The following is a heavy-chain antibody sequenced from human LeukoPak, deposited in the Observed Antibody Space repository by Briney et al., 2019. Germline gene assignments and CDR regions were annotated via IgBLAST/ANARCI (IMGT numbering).Heavy chain of an antibody. CDR1: GFTFSSYA. CDR2: ISGSGGNT. Sequence: GGSLRLSCGASGFTFSSYAMSWVRQAPGKGLEWVSGISGSGGNTYYADSVKGRFTISRDNSKNTLYLQMNSLRAEDTAVYYCVRSPFSNGYWGQGTLVTVSS. J-gene: IGHJ4*02. D-gene: IGHD4-11*01. V-gene: IGHV3-23*01. CDR3: VRSPFSNGY.